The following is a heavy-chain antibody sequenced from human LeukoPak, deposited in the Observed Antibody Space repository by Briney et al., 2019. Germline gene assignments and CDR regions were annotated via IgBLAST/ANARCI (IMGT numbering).Heavy chain of an antibody. CDR2: ISSNGGST. CDR1: GFTFSSYA. J-gene: IGHJ4*02. CDR3: VRTDSGSYGGVDY. D-gene: IGHD1-26*01. V-gene: IGHV3-64*01. Sequence: SGGSLSLSCAASGFTFSSYAMHWVRQAPGKGLEYVSAISSNGGSTYYANSVKGRFTISRDNSKNTLYLQMGSLRAEDMAVYYCVRTDSGSYGGVDYWGQGTLVTVSS.